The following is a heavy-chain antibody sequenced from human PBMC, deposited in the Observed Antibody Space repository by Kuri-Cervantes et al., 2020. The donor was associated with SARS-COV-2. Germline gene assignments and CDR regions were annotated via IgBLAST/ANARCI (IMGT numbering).Heavy chain of an antibody. CDR1: GFIFSAYT. CDR3: ARSPGDGDYDPFDY. J-gene: IGHJ4*02. Sequence: GESLKISCTASGFIFSAYTLNWVRQAPGKGLEWVSSITRSSVYISYADSLKGRFTISRDNAKNSLYLQMNSLRAEDTAVYYCARSPGDGDYDPFDYWGQGTLVTVSS. CDR2: ITRSSVYI. D-gene: IGHD4-17*01. V-gene: IGHV3-21*01.